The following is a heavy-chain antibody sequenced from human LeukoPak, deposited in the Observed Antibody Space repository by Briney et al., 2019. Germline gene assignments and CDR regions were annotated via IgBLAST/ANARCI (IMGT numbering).Heavy chain of an antibody. Sequence: TGGSLRLSCAASGFTFSSYWMNWVRHAPGKGLVWVLGMNSDGRSIRYADSVKGRFTISRDNAKNTLYLQMNSLRAEDTGVYYCARENFYSYWGQGTLVIVSS. CDR3: ARENFYSY. V-gene: IGHV3-74*01. D-gene: IGHD2-21*01. CDR1: GFTFSSYW. CDR2: MNSDGRSI. J-gene: IGHJ4*02.